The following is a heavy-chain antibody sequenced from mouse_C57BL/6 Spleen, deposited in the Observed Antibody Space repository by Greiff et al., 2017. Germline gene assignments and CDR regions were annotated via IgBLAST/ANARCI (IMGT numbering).Heavy chain of an antibody. Sequence: EVKVEESGGGLVKPGGSLKLSCAASGFTFSSYTMSWVRQTPEKRLEWVATISGGGGNTYYPDSVKGRFTISRDNAKNTLYLQMSSLRSEDTALYYWARGGDGYYAFYYAMDYWGQGTSVTVSS. CDR2: ISGGGGNT. CDR1: GFTFSSYT. J-gene: IGHJ4*01. D-gene: IGHD2-3*01. CDR3: ARGGDGYYAFYYAMDY. V-gene: IGHV5-9*01.